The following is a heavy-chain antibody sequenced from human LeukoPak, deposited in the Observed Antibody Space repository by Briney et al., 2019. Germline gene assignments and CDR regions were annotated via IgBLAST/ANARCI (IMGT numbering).Heavy chain of an antibody. V-gene: IGHV1-18*01. D-gene: IGHD2-15*01. CDR1: GYTFTSNG. Sequence: ASVTVSCKASGYTFTSNGITWLRQAPGQGPEWMGWISPNNGRTDSAQNFQGRISMTTDTSTSTAYMELRRLRSDDTAVYYCARVVRADCHTETCFSWFDPWGQGTLVTVSS. J-gene: IGHJ5*02. CDR3: ARVVRADCHTETCFSWFDP. CDR2: ISPNNGRT.